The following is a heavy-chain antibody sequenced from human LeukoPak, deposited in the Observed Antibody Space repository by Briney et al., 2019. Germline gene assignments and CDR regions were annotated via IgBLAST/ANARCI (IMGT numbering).Heavy chain of an antibody. CDR1: GFTFDDYA. CDR2: ISSSSSYI. CDR3: ASGVITIFDY. J-gene: IGHJ4*02. V-gene: IGHV3-21*01. Sequence: GGSLRLSCAASGFTFDDYAMHWVRQAPGKGLEWVSSISSSSSYIYYADSVKGRFTISRDNAKNSLYLQMNSLRAEDTAVYYCASGVITIFDYWGQGTLVTVSS. D-gene: IGHD3-3*01.